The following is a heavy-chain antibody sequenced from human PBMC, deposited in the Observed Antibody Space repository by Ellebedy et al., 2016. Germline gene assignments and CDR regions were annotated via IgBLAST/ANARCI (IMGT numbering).Heavy chain of an antibody. CDR2: IIPIFGTA. Sequence: SVKVSCXASGGTFSSYAISWVRQAPGQGLEWMGGIIPIFGTANYAQKFQGRVTITADESTSTAYMELSSLRSEDTAVYYCTGGDYPNWFNPWGQGTLVTVSS. CDR1: GGTFSSYA. V-gene: IGHV1-69*13. CDR3: TGGDYPNWFNP. J-gene: IGHJ5*02. D-gene: IGHD4-17*01.